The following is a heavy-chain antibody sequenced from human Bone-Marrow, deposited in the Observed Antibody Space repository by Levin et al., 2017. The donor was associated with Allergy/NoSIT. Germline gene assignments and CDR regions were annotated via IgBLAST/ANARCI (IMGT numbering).Heavy chain of an antibody. CDR2: FDPKNGEI. D-gene: IGHD2-15*01. Sequence: VASVKVSCKLSGYTLTQLSIHWVRQAPGKGLEWMGGFDPKNGEIVYAQKLQDRVTVTKDTSTQTVYMEMRSLRSGDTAVYYCAANGCSGGSCYSPLRYYYYMDVWGEGTPVTVSS. V-gene: IGHV1-24*01. CDR3: AANGCSGGSCYSPLRYYYYMDV. CDR1: GYTLTQLS. J-gene: IGHJ6*03.